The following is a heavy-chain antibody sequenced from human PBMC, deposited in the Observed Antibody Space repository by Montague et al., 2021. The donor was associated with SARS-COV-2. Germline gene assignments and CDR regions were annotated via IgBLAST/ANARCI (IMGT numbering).Heavy chain of an antibody. Sequence: SETLSLTCAVSGESFSGYFWSWIRQPPGKGLEWIGEINHTGSTKHNPSLKSRVTTSVDTSKNQFSLKLTSVAAADTAVYYCARLRDGVVPSPILGVGPYYSYYYMDVWGRGTTVTVSS. D-gene: IGHD3-10*01. CDR1: GESFSGYF. V-gene: IGHV4-34*01. J-gene: IGHJ6*03. CDR3: ARLRDGVVPSPILGVGPYYSYYYMDV. CDR2: INHTGST.